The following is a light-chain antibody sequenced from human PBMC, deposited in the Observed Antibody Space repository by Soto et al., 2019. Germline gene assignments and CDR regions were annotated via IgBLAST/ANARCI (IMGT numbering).Light chain of an antibody. CDR3: QQADTFPIT. CDR2: KAS. CDR1: QTISSW. Sequence: DIQMTQSPSTLSGSVGDRVTITCRASQTISSWLAWYQQKPGKAPKLLIYKASTLKSGVPSRFSGSGFGTDFTLSISSLQPEDFAVYYCQQADTFPITFGQGTRLEIK. J-gene: IGKJ5*01. V-gene: IGKV1-5*03.